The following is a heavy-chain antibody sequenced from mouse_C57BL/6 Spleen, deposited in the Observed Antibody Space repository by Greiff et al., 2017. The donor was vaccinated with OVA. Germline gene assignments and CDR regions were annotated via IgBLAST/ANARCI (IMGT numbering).Heavy chain of an antibody. CDR3: ASYDYDGGGYCDY. CDR2: INPSTGGT. Sequence: VQLQQSGPELVKPGASVKISCKASGYSFTGYYMNWVKQSPEKSLEWIGEINPSTGGTTYNQKFKAKATLTVDKSSSTAYMQLKSLTSEDSAVYYCASYDYDGGGYCDYWGQGTTLTVSS. D-gene: IGHD2-4*01. CDR1: GYSFTGYY. V-gene: IGHV1-42*01. J-gene: IGHJ2*01.